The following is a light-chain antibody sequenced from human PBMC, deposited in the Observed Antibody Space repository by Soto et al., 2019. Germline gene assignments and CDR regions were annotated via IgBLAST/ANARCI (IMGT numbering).Light chain of an antibody. CDR1: QSISSW. V-gene: IGKV1-5*01. CDR2: GAS. Sequence: IQMTQSPSTLSASVGDRVTITCRASQSISSWLGWYQQKPGKAPNLLIYGASSLESGVPSRFSGSGSGTEFTLTISSLQPDDFATYYCQQYNTEWTFGQGTKVEIK. J-gene: IGKJ1*01. CDR3: QQYNTEWT.